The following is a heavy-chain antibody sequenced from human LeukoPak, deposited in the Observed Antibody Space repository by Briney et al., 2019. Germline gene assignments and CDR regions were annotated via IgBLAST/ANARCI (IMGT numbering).Heavy chain of an antibody. V-gene: IGHV3-23*01. J-gene: IGHJ3*02. CDR1: EFTFSSYA. Sequence: GRSLRLSCAASEFTFSSYAMSWVRQAPGKGLEWVSAISGSGGSTYYADSVKGRFTISRDNSKNTLYLQMNSLRAEDTAVYYCAKGPLEWTTGAFDIWGQGTMVTVSS. CDR2: ISGSGGST. D-gene: IGHD3-3*01. CDR3: AKGPLEWTTGAFDI.